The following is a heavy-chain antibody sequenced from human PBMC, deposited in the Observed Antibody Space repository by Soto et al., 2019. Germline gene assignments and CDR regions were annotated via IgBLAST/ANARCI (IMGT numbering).Heavy chain of an antibody. CDR1: GGSISSGGYY. V-gene: IGHV4-31*03. D-gene: IGHD3-22*01. CDR2: IYYSGST. Sequence: SETLSLTCTVSGGSISSGGYYWSWIRQHPGKGLEWIGYIYYSGSTYYNPSLKSRVTISVDTSKNQFSLKLSSVTAADTAVYYCARVPYRYYYDSSGSWLWFDPWGQGTLVTVS. CDR3: ARVPYRYYYDSSGSWLWFDP. J-gene: IGHJ5*02.